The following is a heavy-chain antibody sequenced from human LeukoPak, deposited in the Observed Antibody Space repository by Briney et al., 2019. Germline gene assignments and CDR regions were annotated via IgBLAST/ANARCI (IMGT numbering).Heavy chain of an antibody. Sequence: KSSETLSLTCTVSGGSISSSSYYWGWIRQPPGKGLEWIGSIYYSGSTYYNPSLKSRVTISVDTSKNQFSLKLSSVTAADTAVYYCARGFPLNYYDSSGYYRDYWGQGTLVTVSS. D-gene: IGHD3-22*01. J-gene: IGHJ4*02. CDR2: IYYSGST. CDR1: GGSISSSSYY. CDR3: ARGFPLNYYDSSGYYRDY. V-gene: IGHV4-39*01.